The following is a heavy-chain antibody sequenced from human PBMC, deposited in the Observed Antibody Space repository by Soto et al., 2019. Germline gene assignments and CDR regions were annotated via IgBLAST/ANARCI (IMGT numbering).Heavy chain of an antibody. Sequence: GGSLRLSCAASGFTFSTYWMHWLRQVPGKGPVWVSRINNDGIGTAYADSVRGRFTISRDNARNTFYLQMNSLRAEDTAVYYCARGGTLTGGNFDFWGPGTLVTVSS. CDR1: GFTFSTYW. V-gene: IGHV3-74*01. CDR3: ARGGTLTGGNFDF. J-gene: IGHJ4*02. CDR2: INNDGIGT. D-gene: IGHD3-9*01.